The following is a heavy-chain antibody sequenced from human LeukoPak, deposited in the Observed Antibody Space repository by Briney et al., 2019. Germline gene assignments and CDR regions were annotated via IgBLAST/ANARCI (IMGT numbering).Heavy chain of an antibody. J-gene: IGHJ5*02. CDR1: GFTFSSHG. V-gene: IGHV3-21*01. Sequence: PGRSLRLSCAASGFTFSSHGMNWVRQAPGKGLEWVSSISSSSSYIYYADSVKGRFTISRDNAKNSLYLQMNSLRAEDTAVYYCARDGLTYYYGSSWFDPWGQGTLVTVSS. D-gene: IGHD3-10*01. CDR3: ARDGLTYYYGSSWFDP. CDR2: ISSSSSYI.